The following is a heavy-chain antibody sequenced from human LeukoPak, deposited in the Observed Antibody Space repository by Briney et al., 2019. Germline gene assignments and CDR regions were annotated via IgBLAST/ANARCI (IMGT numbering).Heavy chain of an antibody. CDR3: ARDIKDIRPSILFIAARSGDAFDI. D-gene: IGHD6-6*01. Sequence: GGSLRLSCAASGFTFSSYSMNWVRQAPGKGLEWVSSISSSSSYIYYADSVKGRFTISRDNAKNSLYLQMNSLRAEDTAVYYCARDIKDIRPSILFIAARSGDAFDIWGQGTMVTVSS. J-gene: IGHJ3*02. CDR2: ISSSSSYI. CDR1: GFTFSSYS. V-gene: IGHV3-21*01.